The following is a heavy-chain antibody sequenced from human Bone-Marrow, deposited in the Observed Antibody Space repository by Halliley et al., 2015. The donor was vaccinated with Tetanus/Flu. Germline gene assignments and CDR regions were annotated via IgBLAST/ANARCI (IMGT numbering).Heavy chain of an antibody. D-gene: IGHD2-8*01. CDR3: VRNLKQHNFDLFDGVFDI. CDR2: IYYSGST. Sequence: GLVKPSETLSLICTVSGASMSSYYWTWIRQTPGKGLEYIGYIYYSGSTYYNPSLRGRATISTDTSKTQSSLTLTPATAADTAVYYCVRNLKQHNFDLFDGVFDIWGQGTMVTVS. V-gene: IGHV4-59*01. CDR1: GASMSSYY. J-gene: IGHJ3*02.